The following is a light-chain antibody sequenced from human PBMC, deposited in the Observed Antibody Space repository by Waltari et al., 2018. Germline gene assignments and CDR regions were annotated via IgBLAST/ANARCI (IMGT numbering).Light chain of an antibody. CDR1: QSVLYSSNNKNY. CDR3: QQYYSTPPT. Sequence: DLVMTQSPDSLAVSLGERATINCKSRQSVLYSSNNKNYLAWYQQKPGQPPKLLIYWASTRESGVPARFSGSGSGTDFTLTISSLQAEDVAVYYCQQYYSTPPTFGGGTKVEIK. V-gene: IGKV4-1*01. J-gene: IGKJ4*01. CDR2: WAS.